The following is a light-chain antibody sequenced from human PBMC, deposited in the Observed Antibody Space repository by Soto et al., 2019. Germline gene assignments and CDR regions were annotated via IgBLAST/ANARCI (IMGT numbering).Light chain of an antibody. CDR1: QSISSY. J-gene: IGKJ5*01. V-gene: IGKV1-39*01. CDR3: QQSYSTLIT. Sequence: DLPMTQSPSSLSASVGDRVTITCRASQSISSYLNWYQQKPGKAPKLLIYAASSLQSGVPSRFSGSGSGTAFTLTISSLQPEDFATYYCQQSYSTLITFGQGTRLEIK. CDR2: AAS.